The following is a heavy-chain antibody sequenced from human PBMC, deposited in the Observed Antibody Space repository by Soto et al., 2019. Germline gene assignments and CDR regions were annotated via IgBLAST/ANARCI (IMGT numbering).Heavy chain of an antibody. Sequence: QVQLVESGGGVVQPGRSLRLSCAASGFTFSSYGMHWVRQAPGKGLEWVAVISYDGSNKYYADSVKGRFTISRDNSKNTLYLQMNSLRAEDMAVYYCAKPLTDYWGQGTLVTVSS. CDR1: GFTFSSYG. CDR3: AKPLTDY. V-gene: IGHV3-30*18. CDR2: ISYDGSNK. J-gene: IGHJ4*02.